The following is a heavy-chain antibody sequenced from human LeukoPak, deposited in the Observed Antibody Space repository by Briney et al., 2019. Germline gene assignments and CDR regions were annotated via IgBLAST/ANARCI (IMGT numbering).Heavy chain of an antibody. V-gene: IGHV4-61*02. J-gene: IGHJ3*02. Sequence: SETLSLTCTVSGGSISSGSYYWSWIRQPAGKGLEWIGRIYTSGSTNYNPSLKSRVTISVDTSKNQFSLKLSSVTAADTAVYYCARVGSGYFDWRGAFDIWGQGTMVTVSS. D-gene: IGHD3-9*01. CDR3: ARVGSGYFDWRGAFDI. CDR2: IYTSGST. CDR1: GGSISSGSYY.